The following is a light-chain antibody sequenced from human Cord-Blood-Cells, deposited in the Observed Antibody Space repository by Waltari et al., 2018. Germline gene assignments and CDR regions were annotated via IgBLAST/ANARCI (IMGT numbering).Light chain of an antibody. CDR3: QSYDSSNWV. CDR2: EDN. Sequence: SESPGKTVTISCTRSSGSIASNYLQWYQQRPGSSPTTLIYEDNQRPSGFPDRFSGSIDSSSNSASLTISGLKTEDEADYYCQSYDSSNWVFGGGTKLTVL. CDR1: SGSIASNY. J-gene: IGLJ3*02. V-gene: IGLV6-57*01.